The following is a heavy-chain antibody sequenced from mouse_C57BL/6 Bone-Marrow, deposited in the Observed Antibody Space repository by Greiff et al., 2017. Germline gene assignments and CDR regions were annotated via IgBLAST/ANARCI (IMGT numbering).Heavy chain of an antibody. CDR1: GYTFTSYW. J-gene: IGHJ3*01. V-gene: IGHV1-69*01. Sequence: QVQLQQPGAELVMPGASVQLSCKASGYTFTSYWMHWVKPRPGQGLEWIGEIDPSDSSTNYNQKFTGKSTLTVDQSSSTAYMPLSSLTSEDSAVYYCARDYYGSSFWFAYWGQGTLVTVSA. CDR2: IDPSDSST. D-gene: IGHD1-1*01. CDR3: ARDYYGSSFWFAY.